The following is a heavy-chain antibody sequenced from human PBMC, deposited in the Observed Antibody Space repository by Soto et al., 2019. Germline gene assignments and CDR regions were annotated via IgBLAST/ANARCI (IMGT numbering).Heavy chain of an antibody. CDR2: IYYSGTT. V-gene: IGHV4-31*03. CDR3: AASCVGCGGFNYYGMDV. CDR1: GASISSGGYY. D-gene: IGHD2-21*01. Sequence: QVQLQESGPGLVKPSQTLSLTCSVSGASISSGGYYWNWIRQHPGKGLEWIGYIYYSGTTYYNPSLKSRGTITVDTSKNQFSLKLSSVTAADTAVYYCAASCVGCGGFNYYGMDVWGQGNTGTVSS. J-gene: IGHJ6*02.